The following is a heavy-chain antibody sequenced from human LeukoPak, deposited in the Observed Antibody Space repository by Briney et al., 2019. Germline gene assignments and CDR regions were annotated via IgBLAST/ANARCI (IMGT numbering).Heavy chain of an antibody. J-gene: IGHJ3*02. V-gene: IGHV1-2*02. D-gene: IGHD6-19*01. CDR3: ARDRAVAGTVDAFDI. Sequence: ASVKVSCKASGYTFTGYYMHWVRQAPGQALEWMGWINPNSGGTNYAQKFQGRVTMTRETSISTAYMELSRLRSDDTAVYYCARDRAVAGTVDAFDIWGQGTMVTVSS. CDR1: GYTFTGYY. CDR2: INPNSGGT.